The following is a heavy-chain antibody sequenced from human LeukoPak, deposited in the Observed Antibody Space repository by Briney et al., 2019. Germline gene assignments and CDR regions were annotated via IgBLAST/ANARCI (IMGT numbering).Heavy chain of an antibody. D-gene: IGHD5-12*01. CDR3: AREEDSGYGRGYGMDV. V-gene: IGHV4-34*01. Sequence: SETLSLTCAVYGGSFCGYYWSWIRQPPGKGLEWIGEFNHSGSTNYNPSLKSRVTISVDTSKNQFSLKLSSVTAADTAVYYCAREEDSGYGRGYGMDVWGQGTTVTVSS. CDR1: GGSFCGYY. CDR2: FNHSGST. J-gene: IGHJ6*02.